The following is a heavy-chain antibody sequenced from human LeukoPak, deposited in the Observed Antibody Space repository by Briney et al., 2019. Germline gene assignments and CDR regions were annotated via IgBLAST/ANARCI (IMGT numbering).Heavy chain of an antibody. CDR2: IKQDGSEK. CDR3: AKGRTEYAYTSDALDV. D-gene: IGHD2-2*02. V-gene: IGHV3-7*03. J-gene: IGHJ3*01. CDR1: GFTFSSYW. Sequence: GGSLRLSCAASGFTFSSYWMSWVRQAPGKGLEWVANIKQDGSEKYYVDSVKGRFTISRDNAKNSLYLQMNSLRAEDTAVYYCAKGRTEYAYTSDALDVWGHGAMITVSS.